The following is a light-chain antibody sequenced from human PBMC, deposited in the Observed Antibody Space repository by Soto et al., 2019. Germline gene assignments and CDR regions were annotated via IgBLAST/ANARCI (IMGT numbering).Light chain of an antibody. CDR2: GAS. Sequence: EIVLTQYPGTLSLSPGDRATLSCRASQSVGSSLAWYQQKPGQAPRLLIYGASTRATVIPDRFSGSGSGTDFTLTISRLEPEDFAVYYCQQYASSPPLTFGGGTKVDIK. CDR3: QQYASSPPLT. CDR1: QSVGSS. V-gene: IGKV3-20*01. J-gene: IGKJ4*01.